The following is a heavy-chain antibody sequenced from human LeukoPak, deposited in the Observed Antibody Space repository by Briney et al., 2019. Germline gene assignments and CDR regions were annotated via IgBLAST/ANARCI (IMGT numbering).Heavy chain of an antibody. D-gene: IGHD3-16*01. CDR3: ARHQYYDYVWGSYRDAFDI. Sequence: SETLSLTCTVSGGSISSYYWSWIRQPPGKGLEWIGYIYYSGSTNYNPSLKSRVTISVDTSKNQFSLKLSSVTAADTAVYYCARHQYYDYVWGSYRDAFDIWSQGTMVTVSS. V-gene: IGHV4-59*08. CDR2: IYYSGST. CDR1: GGSISSYY. J-gene: IGHJ3*02.